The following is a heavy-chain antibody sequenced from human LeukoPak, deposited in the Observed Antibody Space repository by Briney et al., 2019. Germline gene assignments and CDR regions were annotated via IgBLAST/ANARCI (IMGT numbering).Heavy chain of an antibody. CDR3: AKDRGYCSSTSCFFDY. J-gene: IGHJ4*02. V-gene: IGHV3-23*01. CDR1: GFTFSSYA. CDR2: ISGSGGST. Sequence: GGSLRVSCAASGFTFSSYAMSWVRQAPGKGLEWVSAISGSGGSTYYADSVKGRFTISRDNSKNTLYLQMNSLRAEDTAVYYCAKDRGYCSSTSCFFDYWGQGTLVTVSS. D-gene: IGHD2-2*01.